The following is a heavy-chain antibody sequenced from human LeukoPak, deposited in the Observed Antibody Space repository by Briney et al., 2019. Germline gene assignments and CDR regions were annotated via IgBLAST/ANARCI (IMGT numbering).Heavy chain of an antibody. J-gene: IGHJ4*02. CDR1: GYTFTSYG. V-gene: IGHV1-18*01. D-gene: IGHD2-21*02. CDR2: ISAYNGNT. Sequence: ASVKVSCKASGYTFTSYGISWVRQAPGQGLEWMGWISAYNGNTNYAQKLQGRVTMTTDTSTSTAYMELRSLRSDDTAVYYCAREGSGAYCGGDCYETNWAQGTLVTVSS. CDR3: AREGSGAYCGGDCYETN.